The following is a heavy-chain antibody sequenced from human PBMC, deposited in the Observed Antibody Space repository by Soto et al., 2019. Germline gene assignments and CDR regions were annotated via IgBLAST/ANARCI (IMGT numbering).Heavy chain of an antibody. D-gene: IGHD3-3*01. Sequence: GGSLRLSCAASGFTFSDYVMSWVRQAPGKGLEWVSGISASGGSSYDVDSVRGRFTISRDNSKNTLFLQMNSRTDEDTAVYYCAKGGDYWSGFSPDWGQGTLVTVSS. V-gene: IGHV3-23*01. CDR3: AKGGDYWSGFSPD. CDR1: GFTFSDYV. CDR2: ISASGGSS. J-gene: IGHJ4*02.